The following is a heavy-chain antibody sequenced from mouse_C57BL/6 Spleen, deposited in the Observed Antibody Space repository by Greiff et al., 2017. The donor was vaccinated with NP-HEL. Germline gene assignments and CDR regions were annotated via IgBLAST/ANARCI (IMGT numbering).Heavy chain of an antibody. CDR3: TRERITTGVYAMDY. CDR2: ISSGGDYI. Sequence: EVKVVESGEGLVKPGGSLKLSCAASGFTFSSYAMSWVRQTPEKRLEWVAYISSGGDYIYYADTVKGRFTISRDNARNTLYLQMSSLKSEDTAMYYCTRERITTGVYAMDYWGQGTSVTVSS. J-gene: IGHJ4*01. CDR1: GFTFSSYA. V-gene: IGHV5-9-1*02. D-gene: IGHD1-1*01.